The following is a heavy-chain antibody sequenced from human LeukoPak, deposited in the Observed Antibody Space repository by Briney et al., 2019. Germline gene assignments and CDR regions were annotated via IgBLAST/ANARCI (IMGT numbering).Heavy chain of an antibody. Sequence: GGSLRLSCAASGFTFSNYAMNWVRQTPGKGLEWVANIKQDGSEKYYVDSVKGRFTISRDNAKSSLYLQVNSLRAEDTAVYYCARASETYYYDSSGYWGQGTLVTVSS. CDR2: IKQDGSEK. D-gene: IGHD3-22*01. CDR1: GFTFSNYA. J-gene: IGHJ4*02. CDR3: ARASETYYYDSSGY. V-gene: IGHV3-7*01.